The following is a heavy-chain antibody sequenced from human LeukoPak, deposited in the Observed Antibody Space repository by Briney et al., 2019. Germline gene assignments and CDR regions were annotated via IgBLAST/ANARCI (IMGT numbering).Heavy chain of an antibody. Sequence: ASVQVSCKASGYTFTGYYMHCVRQAPGQGLEWMGWINPNSGGTNYAQKSQGRVTMTRATSISTASMELSRLIYDYTPAHYCPTITIVGVVFRGGETPYGMDVWGKGTTVTASS. V-gene: IGHV1-2*02. CDR2: INPNSGGT. CDR3: PTITIVGVVFRGGETPYGMDV. CDR1: GYTFTGYY. D-gene: IGHD3-3*01. J-gene: IGHJ6*04.